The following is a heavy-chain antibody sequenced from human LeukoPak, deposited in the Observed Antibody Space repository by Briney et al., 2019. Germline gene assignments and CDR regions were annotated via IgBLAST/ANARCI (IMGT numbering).Heavy chain of an antibody. Sequence: PGGSLRLSCTASGFTFGDYAMSWFRQAPGKGLEWVGFIRSKAYGGTTEYAASVKGRFTISRDDSNSIAYQQMNSLKTEDTAVYYCTRGKGDQGWYWGQGTLVTVSS. J-gene: IGHJ4*02. V-gene: IGHV3-49*03. D-gene: IGHD2-15*01. CDR2: IRSKAYGGTT. CDR3: TRGKGDQGWY. CDR1: GFTFGDYA.